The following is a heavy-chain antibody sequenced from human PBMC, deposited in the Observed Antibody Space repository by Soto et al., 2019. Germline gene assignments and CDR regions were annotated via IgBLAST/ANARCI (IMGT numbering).Heavy chain of an antibody. D-gene: IGHD6-19*01. Sequence: PGGSMRLSCAASGFTFSSYAMHWVRQAPGKGLEWVALISYDGSNKYYADSVKGRFTISRDNSKNTLFLQMNSLRAEDTAVYYCARDWISVAGTFDDWGQGALVTVSS. CDR2: ISYDGSNK. CDR3: ARDWISVAGTFDD. CDR1: GFTFSSYA. V-gene: IGHV3-30-3*01. J-gene: IGHJ4*02.